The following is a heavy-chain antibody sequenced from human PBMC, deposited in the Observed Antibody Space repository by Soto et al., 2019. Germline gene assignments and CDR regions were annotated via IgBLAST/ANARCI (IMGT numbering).Heavy chain of an antibody. CDR1: GGSMNNVNW. D-gene: IGHD2-15*01. Sequence: QVQLQESGPGLVKPSGTLSLTCALSGGSMNNVNWWNWVRHPPAEGLEWIGAISHSGSAIYSPSLQRPLSTSLVKPNHDFSLNLAAMTAAVTPLSSWASDWSSVVKSSTIRYFDLRARGKLVTASS. CDR3: ASDWSSVVKSSTIRYFDL. V-gene: IGHV4-4*02. J-gene: IGHJ2*01. CDR2: ISHSGSA.